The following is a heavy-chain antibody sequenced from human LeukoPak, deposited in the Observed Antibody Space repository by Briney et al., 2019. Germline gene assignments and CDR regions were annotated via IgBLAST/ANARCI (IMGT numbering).Heavy chain of an antibody. D-gene: IGHD2-2*01. V-gene: IGHV4-34*01. CDR2: INHSGST. Sequence: SETLSLTCAVYGGSFSGYYWSWIRQPPGKGLEWIGEINHSGSTNYNPSLKSRVTISVDTFKNQFSLKLSSVTAADTAVYYCARGLVVVVPAATYYFDYWGQGTLVTVSS. CDR1: GGSFSGYY. CDR3: ARGLVVVVPAATYYFDY. J-gene: IGHJ4*02.